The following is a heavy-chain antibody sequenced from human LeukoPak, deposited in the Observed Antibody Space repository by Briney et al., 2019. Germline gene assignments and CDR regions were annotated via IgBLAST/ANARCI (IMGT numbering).Heavy chain of an antibody. J-gene: IGHJ5*02. Sequence: ASVKGSCKASGYTFTAYYMHWVRQAPGQGLEWMGWINPDSGGTNNAQKFQGRVTMTRDTSISTAYMELSRLRSDDTAVYYCARESLAANWFDPWGQGTLVTVSS. CDR3: ARESLAANWFDP. CDR1: GYTFTAYY. V-gene: IGHV1-2*02. D-gene: IGHD6-6*01. CDR2: INPDSGGT.